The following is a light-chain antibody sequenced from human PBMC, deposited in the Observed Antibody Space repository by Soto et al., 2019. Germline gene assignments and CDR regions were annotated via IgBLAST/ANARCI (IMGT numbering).Light chain of an antibody. J-gene: IGKJ4*01. CDR3: QQYGSSPLT. Sequence: EIVLTQSPGTLSLSPGERATLSCRASQSISRNYLAWYHQKPVQAPRLLIYGASNRATGIPDRFSGSGSGRDFTLTISRLEPEDFAVYYCQQYGSSPLTYGGGTKVEIK. V-gene: IGKV3-20*01. CDR1: QSISRNY. CDR2: GAS.